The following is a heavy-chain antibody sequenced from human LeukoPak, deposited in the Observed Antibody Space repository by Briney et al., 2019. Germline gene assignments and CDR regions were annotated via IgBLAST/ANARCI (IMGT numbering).Heavy chain of an antibody. CDR1: GFTFSTYS. D-gene: IGHD1-26*01. V-gene: IGHV3-21*03. CDR2: ISDNSYWI. CDR3: TTRGGSFSIFDY. J-gene: IGHJ4*02. Sequence: PGGSLRLSCAASGFTFSTYSMSWVRQAPGKGLEWVSSISDNSYWIYYADSVEGRFIISRDNAKNSLYLQMNSLKTEDTAVYYCTTRGGSFSIFDYWGQGTLVTVSS.